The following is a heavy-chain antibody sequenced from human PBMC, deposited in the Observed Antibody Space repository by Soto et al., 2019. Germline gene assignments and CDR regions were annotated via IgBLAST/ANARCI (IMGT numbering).Heavy chain of an antibody. Sequence: PSETLSLTCTVSGGSISSRDYHWSWIRQPPGKGLEWIGYIYYSGSTYYNPSLKSRVTISVDTSKNQFSLKLSSVTAADTAVYYCARDPSYYYDSSGYTGTWGQGTLVTVSS. CDR3: ARDPSYYYDSSGYTGT. V-gene: IGHV4-30-4*01. CDR2: IYYSGST. CDR1: GGSISSRDYH. J-gene: IGHJ4*02. D-gene: IGHD3-22*01.